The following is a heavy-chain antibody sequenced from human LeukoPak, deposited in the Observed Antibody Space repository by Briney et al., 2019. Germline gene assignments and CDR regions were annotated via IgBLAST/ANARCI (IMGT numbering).Heavy chain of an antibody. V-gene: IGHV3-30*18. CDR2: ISYDGSNK. CDR3: AKDLYYYDSSGSPPDYYYYGMDV. CDR1: GFAFSSYG. J-gene: IGHJ6*02. Sequence: GGSLRLSCAASGFAFSSYGMHWVRQAPGKGLEWVAVISYDGSNKSYADSVKGRFTISRDNSKNTLYLQMNSLRAEDTAVYYCAKDLYYYDSSGSPPDYYYYGMDVWGQGTTVTVSS. D-gene: IGHD3-22*01.